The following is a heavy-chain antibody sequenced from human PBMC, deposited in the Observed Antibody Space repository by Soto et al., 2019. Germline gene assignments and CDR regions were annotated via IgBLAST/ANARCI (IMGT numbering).Heavy chain of an antibody. CDR3: VKDESINWYSGHFRH. D-gene: IGHD6-13*01. Sequence: RLSSAASGFTFDDYAMHWVRQVQGKGLEWVSGINWNSGSIGYGDSVKGRFAISRDNAKNSLHLQMNSLSAEDTAFYYCVKDESINWYSGHFRHWGQGTLVTVSS. CDR1: GFTFDDYA. V-gene: IGHV3-9*01. J-gene: IGHJ1*01. CDR2: INWNSGSI.